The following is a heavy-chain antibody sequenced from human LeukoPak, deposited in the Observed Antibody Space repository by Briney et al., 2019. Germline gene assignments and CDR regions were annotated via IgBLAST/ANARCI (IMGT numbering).Heavy chain of an antibody. CDR3: ARGYGNYGY. CDR1: GFTFSAYW. D-gene: IGHD4-11*01. Sequence: QPGGSLRLSCVASGFTFSAYWMNWVRQAPGKGLEWVANIKQDGSEKYYVDSVKGRFTISRDNAKNSLYLQMNSLRAEDTAVYYCARGYGNYGYWGQGTLVTVSS. J-gene: IGHJ4*02. CDR2: IKQDGSEK. V-gene: IGHV3-7*01.